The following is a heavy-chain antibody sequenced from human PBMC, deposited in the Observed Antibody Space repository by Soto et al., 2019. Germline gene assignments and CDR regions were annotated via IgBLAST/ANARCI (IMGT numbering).Heavy chain of an antibody. V-gene: IGHV4-30-4*01. D-gene: IGHD4-17*01. CDR3: ARGVDYGDYFDY. Sequence: QVQLQESGPGLVKPSQTLSLTCTVSGGSISSGDYYWSWIRQPPGKGLEWIGYIYYSGSTHYNSSLKSRXXIXVXXSKNQVSLKLSSVTAADTAVYYCARGVDYGDYFDYWGQGTLVTVSS. CDR1: GGSISSGDYY. CDR2: IYYSGST. J-gene: IGHJ4*02.